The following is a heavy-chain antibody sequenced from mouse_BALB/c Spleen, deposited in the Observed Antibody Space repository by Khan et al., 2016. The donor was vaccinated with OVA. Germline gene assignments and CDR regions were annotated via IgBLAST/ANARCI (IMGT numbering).Heavy chain of an antibody. V-gene: IGHV9-1*02. Sequence: QIQLVQSGPELKKPGETVKISCKASGYTFTNYGMNWVKQAPGKGLKWMGWINTYTGEPTYTDDFKGRFAFSLETSASTAYLQINNLKHEDMATYFWARESSYWYVDVWGAGTTVTVSS. CDR3: ARESSYWYVDV. CDR1: GYTFTNYG. J-gene: IGHJ1*01. CDR2: INTYTGEP.